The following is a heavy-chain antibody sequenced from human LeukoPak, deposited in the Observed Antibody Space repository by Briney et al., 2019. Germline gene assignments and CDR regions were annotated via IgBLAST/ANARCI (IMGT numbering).Heavy chain of an antibody. CDR1: GGSISSYY. J-gene: IGHJ4*02. CDR2: IYYSGST. Sequence: SETLSLTCTVSGGSISSYYWSWIRQPPGKGLEWIGYIYYSGSTNYNPSLKSRVTISVDTSKNQFSLKLSSVTAADTAVYYCARGASAAGTETPYLDYWGQGTLVTVSS. D-gene: IGHD6-13*01. CDR3: ARGASAAGTETPYLDY. V-gene: IGHV4-59*12.